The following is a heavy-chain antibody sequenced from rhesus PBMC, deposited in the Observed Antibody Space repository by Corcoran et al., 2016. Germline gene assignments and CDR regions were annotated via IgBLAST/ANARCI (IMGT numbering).Heavy chain of an antibody. CDR2: IDVNIAGT. CDR1: GGSISSTY. CDR3: VRRGNFDAFDF. J-gene: IGHJ3*01. Sequence: QLQLQESGPGLVKPSETLSVTCAVSGGSISSTYWSWIRQAPGKGLEWIGYIDVNIAGTNYNPSLKSRVSISKDTSKNQFSLKLRSVSAADTAVYYCVRRGNFDAFDFWGQGLRVTVSS. V-gene: IGHV4-81*01.